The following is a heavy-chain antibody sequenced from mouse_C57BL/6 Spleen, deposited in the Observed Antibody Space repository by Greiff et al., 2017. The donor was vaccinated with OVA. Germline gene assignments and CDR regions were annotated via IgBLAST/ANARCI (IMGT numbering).Heavy chain of an antibody. V-gene: IGHV5-17*01. CDR3: ARLSTVVAGFDY. J-gene: IGHJ2*01. Sequence: EVKLVESGGGLVKPGGSLKLSCAASGFTFSDYGMHWVRQAPEKGLEWVAYISSGSSTISYADTVKGRFTISRDNAKNTLFLQMTSLRSEDTAMYYCARLSTVVAGFDYWGQGTTLTVSS. CDR1: GFTFSDYG. D-gene: IGHD1-1*01. CDR2: ISSGSSTI.